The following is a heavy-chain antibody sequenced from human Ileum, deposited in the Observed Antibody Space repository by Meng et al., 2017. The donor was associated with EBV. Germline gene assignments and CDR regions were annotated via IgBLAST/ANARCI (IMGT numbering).Heavy chain of an antibody. Sequence: QVQVVQAGAEVKKPGAPVKVSCKASGYTFTSYAMHWVRQAPGQRLEWMGWINAGNGNTKYSQKFQGRVTITRDTSASTAYMELSSLRSEDTAVYYCASHALWQQTFDYWGQGTLVTVSS. CDR1: GYTFTSYA. J-gene: IGHJ4*02. D-gene: IGHD2-21*01. V-gene: IGHV1-3*01. CDR2: INAGNGNT. CDR3: ASHALWQQTFDY.